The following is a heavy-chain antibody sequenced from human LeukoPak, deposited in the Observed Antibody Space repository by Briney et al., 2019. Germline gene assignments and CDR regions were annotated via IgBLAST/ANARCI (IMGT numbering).Heavy chain of an antibody. CDR3: ARTAMVEYYFDY. V-gene: IGHV4-59*01. CDR2: IYYSGST. CDR1: GGSISSYY. Sequence: PSQTLSLTRTVSGGSISSYYWSWIRQPPGKGLEWIGYIYYSGSTNYNPSLKSRVTISVDTSKNQFSLKLSSVTAADTAVYYCARTAMVEYYFDYWGQGTLVTVSS. D-gene: IGHD5-18*01. J-gene: IGHJ4*02.